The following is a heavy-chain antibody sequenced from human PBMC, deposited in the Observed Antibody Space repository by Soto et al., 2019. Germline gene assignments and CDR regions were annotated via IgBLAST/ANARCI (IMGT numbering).Heavy chain of an antibody. Sequence: ASVKVSCKASGYTFTGYYMHWVRQAPGQGLEWIGWINPNSGGTNYAQKFQGWVTMTRDTSISTAYMELSRLRSDDTAVYYCARGPELSLGAFDIWGQGTMVTVSS. D-gene: IGHD3-16*02. CDR2: INPNSGGT. V-gene: IGHV1-2*04. J-gene: IGHJ3*02. CDR3: ARGPELSLGAFDI. CDR1: GYTFTGYY.